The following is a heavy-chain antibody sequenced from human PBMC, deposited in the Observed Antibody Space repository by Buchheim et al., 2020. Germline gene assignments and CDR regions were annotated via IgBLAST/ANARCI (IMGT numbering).Heavy chain of an antibody. V-gene: IGHV4-30-2*05. CDR3: ARAPRFRYYYDSSGPYYFDY. CDR2: IYYSGST. Sequence: QLQESGSGVVKPSQTLSLTCAVSGGSITTNDYSWSWIRQPPGKGLEWIGYIYYSGSTYYNPSLKSRVTISVDTSKNQFSLKLSSVTAADTAVYYCARAPRFRYYYDSSGPYYFDYWGQGTL. CDR1: GGSITTNDYS. D-gene: IGHD3-22*01. J-gene: IGHJ4*02.